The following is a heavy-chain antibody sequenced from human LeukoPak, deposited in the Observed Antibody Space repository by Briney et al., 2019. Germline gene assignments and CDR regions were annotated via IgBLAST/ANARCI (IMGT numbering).Heavy chain of an antibody. J-gene: IGHJ6*03. V-gene: IGHV3-48*03. D-gene: IGHD6-6*01. CDR1: GFTFSSYE. Sequence: GGSLRLSCAASGFTFSSYEMNWVRQAPGKGLEWVSYISSSGSTIYYADSVKGRFTISRDNAKNSLYLQMNSLRAEDTAVYYCARDESSSFYYYMDVWGKGTTVTVSS. CDR3: ARDESSSFYYYMDV. CDR2: ISSSGSTI.